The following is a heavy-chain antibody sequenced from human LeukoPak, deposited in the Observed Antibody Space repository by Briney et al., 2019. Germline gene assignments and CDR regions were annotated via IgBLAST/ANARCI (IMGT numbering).Heavy chain of an antibody. V-gene: IGHV3-23*01. CDR2: ISGSGSST. CDR1: GFTFSSYA. Sequence: GGSLRHSCAASGFTFSSYAMSWVRQAPGKGLEWVSAISGSGSSTYYADSVKGRFTISRDNSKNTLYLQMNSLRAEDTAVYYCAKRPSSGTYYFDYWGQGTLVTVSS. D-gene: IGHD3-10*01. CDR3: AKRPSSGTYYFDY. J-gene: IGHJ4*02.